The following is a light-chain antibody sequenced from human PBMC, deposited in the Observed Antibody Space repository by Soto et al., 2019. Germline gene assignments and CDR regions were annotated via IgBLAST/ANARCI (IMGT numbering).Light chain of an antibody. Sequence: QSALTQPRSVSGSPGQSVTISCTGTSSAVGGYNYVSWYQQHPGKAPKLMIYDVSKRPSGVPDRFSGSKSGNTASLTISGLQAEDEADYYCCSHAGSYYVFGTGTKLTVL. CDR2: DVS. CDR3: CSHAGSYYV. CDR1: SSAVGGYNY. J-gene: IGLJ1*01. V-gene: IGLV2-11*01.